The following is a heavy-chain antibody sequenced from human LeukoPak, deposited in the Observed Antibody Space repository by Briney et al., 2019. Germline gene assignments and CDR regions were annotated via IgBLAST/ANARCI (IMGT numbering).Heavy chain of an antibody. J-gene: IGHJ5*02. Sequence: SGTLSLTCAVSGGSISSSNWWSWVRQPPGKGLEWIGEIYHSGSTNYNPSLKSRVTISVDKSKNQSSLKLSSVTAADTAVYYCARIPYGSGQNWFDPWGQGTLVTVSS. D-gene: IGHD3-10*01. CDR2: IYHSGST. CDR1: GGSISSSNW. CDR3: ARIPYGSGQNWFDP. V-gene: IGHV4-4*02.